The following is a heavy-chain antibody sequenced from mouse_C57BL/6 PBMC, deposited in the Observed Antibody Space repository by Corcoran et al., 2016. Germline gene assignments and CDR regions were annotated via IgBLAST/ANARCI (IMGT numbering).Heavy chain of an antibody. Sequence: EVQLQQSGPELVKPGASVKIPCKASGYTFTDYNMDCVKQSHGKSLEWIGDINPNNGGTIYNQKFKVKATLTVDKSSSTAYMELRSLTSEDTAVYYCARDYYGSRVFDYWGQGTTLTVSS. CDR1: GYTFTDYN. CDR3: ARDYYGSRVFDY. D-gene: IGHD1-1*01. CDR2: INPNNGGT. V-gene: IGHV1-18*01. J-gene: IGHJ2*01.